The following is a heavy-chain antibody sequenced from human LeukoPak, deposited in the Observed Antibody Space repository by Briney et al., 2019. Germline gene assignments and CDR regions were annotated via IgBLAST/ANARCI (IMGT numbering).Heavy chain of an antibody. CDR2: IRSKSYGGTT. D-gene: IGHD2-15*01. CDR3: SRGPYCSSGSCYPDPDAFDI. Sequence: PGGSLRLSCTASGFTFCDYAMAWVRQAPGEGGGCVGFIRSKSYGGTTEYAASVKGRFTISRDDSKSIAYLQMNSLKTEDTAVYYCSRGPYCSSGSCYPDPDAFDIWGQGTVVTFSS. J-gene: IGHJ3*02. V-gene: IGHV3-49*04. CDR1: GFTFCDYA.